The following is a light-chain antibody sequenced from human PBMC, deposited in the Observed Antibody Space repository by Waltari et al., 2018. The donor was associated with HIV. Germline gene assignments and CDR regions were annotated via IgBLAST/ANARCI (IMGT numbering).Light chain of an antibody. CDR3: TSYAGSNNLVI. CDR1: SSDVGPYDY. J-gene: IGLJ2*01. V-gene: IGLV2-8*01. CDR2: EVN. Sequence: QSALTQPPSASGSPGQSVTISCTGTSSDVGPYDYVSWYPQHPDKAPRLIIYEVNKRPSGVPDRFSGSKSGNTASLTVSGLQAEDEADYYCTSYAGSNNLVIFGGGTKVTVL.